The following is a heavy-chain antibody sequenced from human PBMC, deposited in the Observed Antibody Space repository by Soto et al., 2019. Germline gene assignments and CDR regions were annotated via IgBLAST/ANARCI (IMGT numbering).Heavy chain of an antibody. CDR1: GDSVSSNSAA. Sequence: SQTLSLTCAISGDSVSSNSAAWNWIRQSPSRGLEWQGRTYYRSKWYNDYAVSVKSQITINPDTSKNQFSLQLNSVTPEDTAVYYCARMAICNARYCSSTSCCHYYYYGMDVWGQGTTVTVSS. D-gene: IGHD2-2*01. J-gene: IGHJ6*02. V-gene: IGHV6-1*01. CDR2: TYYRSKWYN. CDR3: ARMAICNARYCSSTSCCHYYYYGMDV.